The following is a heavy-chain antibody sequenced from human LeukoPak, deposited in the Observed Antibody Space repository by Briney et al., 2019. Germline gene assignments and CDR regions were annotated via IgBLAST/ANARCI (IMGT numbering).Heavy chain of an antibody. CDR1: GSSISSSSYY. J-gene: IGHJ5*01. V-gene: IGHV4-39*07. CDR2: IYYSGST. D-gene: IGHD1-20*01. CDR3: ARDQYNWDS. Sequence: PSETLSLTCTVSGSSISSSSYYWGWIRQPPGKGLEWIGSIYYSGSTYYNPSLKSRVTISVDTSKNQFSLKLSSVTAADTAVYYCARDQYNWDSWGQGTLVTVSS.